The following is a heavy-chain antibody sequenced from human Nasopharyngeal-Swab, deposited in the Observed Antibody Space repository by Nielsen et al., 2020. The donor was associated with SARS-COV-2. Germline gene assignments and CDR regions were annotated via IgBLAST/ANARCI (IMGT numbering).Heavy chain of an antibody. CDR3: ARHHSGDCYSYYFDY. V-gene: IGHV2-70*20. CDR2: IDWDDDK. CDR1: GFSLSTSGMC. J-gene: IGHJ4*02. D-gene: IGHD2-21*01. Sequence: SGPTLVKPTQTLTLTCTFSGFSLSTSGMCVSWVRQPPGKALEWLALIDWDDDKYYSTSLKTRLTISKDTSKNQVVLTMTNMDPVDTATYYCARHHSGDCYSYYFDYWGQGTLVTVSS.